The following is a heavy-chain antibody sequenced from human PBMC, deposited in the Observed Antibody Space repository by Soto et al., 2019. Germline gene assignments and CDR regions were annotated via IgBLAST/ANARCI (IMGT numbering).Heavy chain of an antibody. J-gene: IGHJ4*02. CDR3: ARDREAYDSRGCIDF. CDR2: INYSGRT. CDR1: GGSISSGGYY. D-gene: IGHD3-22*01. Sequence: QVQLQESGPGLVKPSQTLSLTCTVSGGSISSGGYYWSWIRQHPGEGLEWIGNINYSGRTYYTPSLQSRVTISVNTSKNQFALKLTSVTAADTAVYYCARDREAYDSRGCIDFWGQGTLATVSS. V-gene: IGHV4-31*03.